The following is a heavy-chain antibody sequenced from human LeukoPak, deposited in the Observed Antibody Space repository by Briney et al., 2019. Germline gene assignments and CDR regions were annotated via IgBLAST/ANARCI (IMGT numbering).Heavy chain of an antibody. V-gene: IGHV3-74*01. J-gene: IGHJ4*02. CDR2: INTDGSST. Sequence: GGSLRLSCAASGFTFSSYLMHWVRQTPGKGLVWVSRINTDGSSTSYADSVKGRFTISRDNAKNTLYLQMNSLRAEDTAVFYCARAVRWRMEYSFDYWGQGTLVTVSS. CDR1: GFTFSSYL. D-gene: IGHD3-3*01. CDR3: ARAVRWRMEYSFDY.